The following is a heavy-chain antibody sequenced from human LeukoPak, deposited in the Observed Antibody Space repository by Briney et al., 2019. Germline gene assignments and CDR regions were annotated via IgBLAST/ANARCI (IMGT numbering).Heavy chain of an antibody. J-gene: IGHJ4*02. Sequence: SETLSLTCTVSGGSVSSSDYYWGWIRQPPGDRLEWIGTIYYNGDTHYNPSLQSRVIISVDTSKNQFSLKLTSVTAPDTAVYYCARTVRTHLFDYWGQGILVTVSS. CDR2: IYYNGDT. CDR1: GGSVSSSDYY. CDR3: ARTVRTHLFDY. D-gene: IGHD1-7*01. V-gene: IGHV4-39*01.